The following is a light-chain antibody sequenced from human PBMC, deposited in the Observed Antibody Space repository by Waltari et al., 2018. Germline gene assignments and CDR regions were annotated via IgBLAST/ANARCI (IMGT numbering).Light chain of an antibody. Sequence: DIQMTQSPSSLPASGGDSVTITCRTSQRVSSYLNLYQQKPGQAPKLLIYAASSLQSGVPSRFSGSGFGTDFTLTINGLPPEDFAVYDCQQTYSNFRTFGQGTKVDVK. J-gene: IGKJ1*01. CDR3: QQTYSNFRT. V-gene: IGKV1-39*01. CDR1: QRVSSY. CDR2: AAS.